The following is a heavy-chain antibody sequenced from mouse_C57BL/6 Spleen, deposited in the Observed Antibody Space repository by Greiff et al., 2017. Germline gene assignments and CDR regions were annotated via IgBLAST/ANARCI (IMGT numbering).Heavy chain of an antibody. CDR1: GYTFTSYW. V-gene: IGHV1-64*01. CDR2: IHPKSGST. D-gene: IGHD6-1*01. CDR3: ARSAEGSYYFDY. J-gene: IGHJ2*01. Sequence: QVQLQQPGAELVKPGASVKLSCKASGYTFTSYWMHWVKQRPGQGLEWIGMIHPKSGSTNYNEKFKSKATLTVDKSSSTAYMQLSSLTSEDSAVXYCARSAEGSYYFDYWGQGTTLTVSS.